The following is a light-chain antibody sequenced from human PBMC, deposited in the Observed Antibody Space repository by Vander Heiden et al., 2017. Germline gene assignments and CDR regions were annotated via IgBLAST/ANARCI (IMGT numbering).Light chain of an antibody. CDR2: GNN. CDR3: QSYDDSLSGSL. V-gene: IGLV1-40*01. J-gene: IGLJ2*01. Sequence: QSVLTQPPSVSGAPGQRVTISCTWSTSTIGSRFDVHWYQQLPGTAPKLLIYGNNNRPSGVPDRFSGSKSGTSASLAITGLQAEDEADYYCQSYDDSLSGSLFGGGTKLTVL. CDR1: TSTIGSRFD.